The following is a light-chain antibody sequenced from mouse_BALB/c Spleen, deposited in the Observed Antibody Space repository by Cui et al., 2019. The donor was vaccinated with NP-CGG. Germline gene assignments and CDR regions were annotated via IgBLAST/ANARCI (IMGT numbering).Light chain of an antibody. CDR2: GTN. CDR3: ALWYSNHWV. V-gene: IGLV1*01. CDR1: TGAVTTSNY. J-gene: IGLJ1*01. Sequence: QAVVTQESALTTSPGETVTLTCRSSTGAVTTSNYANWVQEKPDHLFTGLIGGTNNRAPGVPARFSGSLIGDKAALTITGPQTEDEAIYFCALWYSNHWVIGGGTKLTVL.